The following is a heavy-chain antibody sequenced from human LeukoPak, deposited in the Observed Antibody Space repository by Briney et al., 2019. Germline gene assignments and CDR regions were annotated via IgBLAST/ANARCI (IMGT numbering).Heavy chain of an antibody. CDR2: ISREGSIK. Sequence: GGSLRLSCAASGFILSSCDMHWVRQPPGKGLEWLAVISREGSIKYHADSVRGRFTISRDNSHNTLYLQMNSLRAEDTAVYYCARHFTTGSIDHWGQGNLVTVSS. CDR1: GFILSSCD. J-gene: IGHJ4*02. V-gene: IGHV3-30*04. CDR3: ARHFTTGSIDH. D-gene: IGHD3-9*01.